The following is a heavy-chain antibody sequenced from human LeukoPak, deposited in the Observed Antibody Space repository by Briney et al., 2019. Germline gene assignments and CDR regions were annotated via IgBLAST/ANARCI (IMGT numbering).Heavy chain of an antibody. CDR3: AKDGRVLRYFDWLSNDDNWFDP. D-gene: IGHD3-9*01. V-gene: IGHV3-30*18. CDR1: GFTFSSYS. J-gene: IGHJ5*02. CDR2: ISYDGSNK. Sequence: GGSLRLSCAASGFTFSSYSMHWVRQAPGKGLEWVAVISYDGSNKYYADSVKGRFTISRDNSKNTLYLQMNSLRAEDTAVYYCAKDGRVLRYFDWLSNDDNWFDPWGQGTLVTVSS.